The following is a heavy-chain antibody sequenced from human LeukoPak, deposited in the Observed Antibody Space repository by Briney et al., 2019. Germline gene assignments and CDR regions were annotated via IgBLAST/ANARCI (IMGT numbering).Heavy chain of an antibody. D-gene: IGHD3-9*01. CDR3: AKENYDILTGYSQNWFDP. Sequence: PEGSLRLSCAASGFTFSSYAMSWVRQAPGKGLEWVSAISGSGGSIYYADSVKGRLTISRDNSKNTLYLQMNSLRAEDTAVYYCAKENYDILTGYSQNWFDPWGQGTLVTVSS. CDR1: GFTFSSYA. J-gene: IGHJ5*02. CDR2: ISGSGGSI. V-gene: IGHV3-23*01.